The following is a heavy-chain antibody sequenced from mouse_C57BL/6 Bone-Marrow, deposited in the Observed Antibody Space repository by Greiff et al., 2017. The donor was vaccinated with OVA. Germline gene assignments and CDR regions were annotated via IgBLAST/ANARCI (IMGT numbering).Heavy chain of an antibody. CDR2: IYPGDGDT. CDR3: AGHEDSYYASYFDY. Sequence: VKLMESGPELVKPGASVKISCKASGYAFSSAWMNWVKQRPGKGLEWIGRIYPGDGDTNYTGKFKGKATLTADTSSSTAYMQLSSLTSDDSAFYFSAGHEDSYYASYFDYWGQGTTLTVSS. CDR1: GYAFSSAW. J-gene: IGHJ2*01. D-gene: IGHD2-12*01. V-gene: IGHV1-82*01.